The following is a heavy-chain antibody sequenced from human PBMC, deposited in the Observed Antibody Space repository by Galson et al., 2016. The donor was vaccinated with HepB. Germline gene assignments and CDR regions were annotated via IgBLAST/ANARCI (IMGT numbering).Heavy chain of an antibody. D-gene: IGHD6-25*01. J-gene: IGHJ6*02. CDR3: ARDRQRHYYFYGMDV. Sequence: SLRLSCAVAGFSVGKNNMIWVRQAPGKGLEWVSVIYGGDRTQYADSVKGRFIISRDNAKNSLFLQMNRLRVEDTAVYYCARDRQRHYYFYGMDVWGHGTTVTVSS. CDR2: IYGGDRT. CDR1: GFSVGKNN. V-gene: IGHV3-66*01.